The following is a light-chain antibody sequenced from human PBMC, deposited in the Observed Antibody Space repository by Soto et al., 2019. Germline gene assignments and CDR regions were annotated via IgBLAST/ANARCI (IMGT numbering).Light chain of an antibody. CDR2: LGS. J-gene: IGKJ2*01. V-gene: IGKV2-28*01. CDR3: IQTLQSPYT. Sequence: DIVMTQSPLSLSVTPGEPASISCKSSQSLLYSNGDNYFDWCLQKPGQSPQLLIYLGSHRASGVPYRFSGSGSGTDFTLKISRVEAEDVGVYYCIQTLQSPYTFGQGTKLEIK. CDR1: QSLLYSNGDNY.